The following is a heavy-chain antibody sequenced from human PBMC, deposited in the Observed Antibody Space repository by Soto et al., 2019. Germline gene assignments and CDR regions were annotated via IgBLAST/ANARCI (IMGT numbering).Heavy chain of an antibody. CDR1: GASMRTGGYY. V-gene: IGHV4-31*03. CDR2: TLYSGRP. CDR3: ARDAPPFDY. J-gene: IGHJ4*02. Sequence: QVQLQESGPRLVKPAQTLSLTCTVSGASMRTGGYYWSWIRQHPGKGLEWIGYTLYSGRPHYNPSLQSRVTISVDTSKNQFSLNLTSVTAADTAVYLCARDAPPFDYWGQGILVTVSS.